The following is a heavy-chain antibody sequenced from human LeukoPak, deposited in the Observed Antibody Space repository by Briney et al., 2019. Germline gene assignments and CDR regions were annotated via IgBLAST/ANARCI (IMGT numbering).Heavy chain of an antibody. CDR2: ISWNSGSI. CDR1: GFTFDDYA. J-gene: IGHJ4*02. Sequence: GGSLRLSCAASGFTFDDYAMHWARQAPGKGLEWVSGISWNSGSIGYADSVKGRFTISRDNAKNSLYLQMNSLRAEDTALYYCAKDLAAGTNGYFDYWGQGTLVTVSS. D-gene: IGHD6-13*01. V-gene: IGHV3-9*01. CDR3: AKDLAAGTNGYFDY.